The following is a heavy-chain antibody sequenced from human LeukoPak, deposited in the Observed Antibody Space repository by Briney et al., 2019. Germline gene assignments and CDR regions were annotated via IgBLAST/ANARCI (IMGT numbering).Heavy chain of an antibody. V-gene: IGHV3-9*01. CDR3: ARSMAQDVDAFDI. CDR2: ISWNSGSI. CDR1: GFTFDDYA. D-gene: IGHD2-21*01. J-gene: IGHJ3*02. Sequence: GRSLRLSCAASGFTFDDYAMHWVRQAPGKGLEWVSGISWNSGSIGYADSVKGRFTISRDNAKNSLYLQMNSLRAEDTAVYYCARSMAQDVDAFDIWGQGTMVTVSS.